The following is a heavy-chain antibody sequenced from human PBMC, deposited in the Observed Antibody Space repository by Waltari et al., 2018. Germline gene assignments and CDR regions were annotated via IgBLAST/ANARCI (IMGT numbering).Heavy chain of an antibody. CDR3: ARVRSSGWQDY. Sequence: QVQLVQSGAEVKKPGSSVKVSCKASGGTFSSYAISWVRQAPGQGLEWMGRILPILGIANYAQKFQGRGTITADKATSTAYMELSSLRSEDTAVYYCARVRSSGWQDYWGQGTLVTVSS. J-gene: IGHJ4*02. CDR1: GGTFSSYA. D-gene: IGHD6-19*01. CDR2: ILPILGIA. V-gene: IGHV1-69*09.